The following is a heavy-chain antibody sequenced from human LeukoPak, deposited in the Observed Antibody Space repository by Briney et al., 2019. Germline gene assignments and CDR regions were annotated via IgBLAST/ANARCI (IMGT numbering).Heavy chain of an antibody. CDR2: INAGNGNT. CDR3: ARNTIFGVVTEPSMDV. V-gene: IGHV1-3*01. Sequence: ASVKVSCKASGYTFTSYAMHWVRQAPGQRLEWMGWINAGNGNTKYSQKFQGRVTITRDTSASTAYMELSSLRSEDTAVYYCARNTIFGVVTEPSMDVWGQGTTVTVSS. CDR1: GYTFTSYA. J-gene: IGHJ6*02. D-gene: IGHD3-3*01.